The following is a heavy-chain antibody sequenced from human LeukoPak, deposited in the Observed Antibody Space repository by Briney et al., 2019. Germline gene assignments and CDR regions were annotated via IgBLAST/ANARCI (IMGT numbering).Heavy chain of an antibody. D-gene: IGHD6-13*01. CDR1: GYSISSGYY. V-gene: IGHV4-38-2*01. CDR2: NHHSGST. Sequence: SETLSLTCAVSGYSISSGYYWGWIRQPPGKGLERIGRNHHSGSTYYNPSHKSRVTISVDTSKNQFSLKLSSVPAADTAVYYCARAPAAAGTGGDYWGQGTLVTVSS. CDR3: ARAPAAAGTGGDY. J-gene: IGHJ4*02.